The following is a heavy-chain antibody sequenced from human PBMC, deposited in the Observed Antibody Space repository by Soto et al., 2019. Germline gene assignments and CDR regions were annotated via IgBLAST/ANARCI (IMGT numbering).Heavy chain of an antibody. CDR2: IYYSGST. J-gene: IGHJ1*01. V-gene: IGHV4-61*01. CDR3: ARGYSSSSRYFQH. Sequence: KPSETLSLTCTVSGGSVSSGSYYWSWIRQPPGKGLEWIGYIYYSGSTNYNPSLKSRVTISVDTSKNQFSLKLSSVTAADTAVYYCARGYSSSSRYFQHWGQGTLVTVSS. D-gene: IGHD6-6*01. CDR1: GGSVSSGSYY.